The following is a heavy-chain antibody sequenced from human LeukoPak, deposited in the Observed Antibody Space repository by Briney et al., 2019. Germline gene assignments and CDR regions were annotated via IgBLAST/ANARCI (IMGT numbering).Heavy chain of an antibody. V-gene: IGHV3-33*01. CDR3: ARDADCSSTSCYINYFDY. CDR2: IWYDGSNK. D-gene: IGHD2-2*02. J-gene: IGHJ4*02. Sequence: GGSLRLSCAASGFTFSSYGMHWVRQAPGKGLEWVAVIWYDGSNKYYADSVKGRFTISRDNSKNTLYLQMNSLRAEDTAVYYCARDADCSSTSCYINYFDYWGQGTLVTASS. CDR1: GFTFSSYG.